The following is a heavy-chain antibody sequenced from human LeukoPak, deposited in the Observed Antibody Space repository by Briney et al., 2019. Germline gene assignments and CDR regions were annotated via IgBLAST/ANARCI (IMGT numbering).Heavy chain of an antibody. Sequence: GGSLRLSCAASGFTFSTYVMHWVRQAPGKGLEWVTLISYDGINKYYADSVKGRFTISRDNSKNTLYLQMNSLRAEDTAVYYCAGRPLERVVPGAIGLGCFPRWGQGTLVSVSS. V-gene: IGHV3-30-3*01. CDR3: AGRPLERVVPGAIGLGCFPR. CDR2: ISYDGINK. CDR1: GFTFSTYV. J-gene: IGHJ4*02. D-gene: IGHD2-2*01.